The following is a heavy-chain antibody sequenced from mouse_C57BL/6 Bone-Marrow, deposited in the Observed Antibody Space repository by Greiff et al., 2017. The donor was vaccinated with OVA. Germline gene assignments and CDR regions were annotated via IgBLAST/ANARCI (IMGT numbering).Heavy chain of an antibody. J-gene: IGHJ4*01. Sequence: EVQLQQSGPGLVKPSQSLSLTCSVTGYSITSGYYWNWIRQFPGNKLEWMGYISYDGSNNYNPSLKNRISITRDTSKNQFFLKLNSVTTEDTATYYCARGRDLYAMDYWGQGTSVTVSS. CDR3: ARGRDLYAMDY. CDR2: ISYDGSN. V-gene: IGHV3-6*01. CDR1: GYSITSGYY.